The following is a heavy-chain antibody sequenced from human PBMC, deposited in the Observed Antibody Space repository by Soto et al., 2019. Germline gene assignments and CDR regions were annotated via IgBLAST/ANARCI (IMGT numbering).Heavy chain of an antibody. CDR1: GGSFSGYY. J-gene: IGHJ5*02. CDR2: INHSGST. CDR3: ARGRNYYGSGSYYNHRNWFDP. Sequence: PSETLSLTCAVYGGSFSGYYWSWIRQPPGKGLEWIGEINHSGSTNYNPSLKSRVTISVDTSKNQFSLKLSSVTAADTAVYYCARGRNYYGSGSYYNHRNWFDPWGQGTLVTVSS. D-gene: IGHD3-10*01. V-gene: IGHV4-34*01.